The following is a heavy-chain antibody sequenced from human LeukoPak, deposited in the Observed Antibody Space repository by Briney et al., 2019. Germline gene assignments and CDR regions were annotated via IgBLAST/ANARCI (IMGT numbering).Heavy chain of an antibody. V-gene: IGHV3-7*01. J-gene: IGHJ6*02. CDR2: IKQDGSEK. CDR1: GFTVSSNY. D-gene: IGHD4-11*01. Sequence: GGSLRLSCAASGFTVSSNYMSWVRQAPGKGLEWVANIKQDGSEKYYVDSVKGRFTISRDNAKNSLYLQMNSLRAEDTAMYYCARGVNRPNYYYYGMDVWGQGTTVTVSS. CDR3: ARGVNRPNYYYYGMDV.